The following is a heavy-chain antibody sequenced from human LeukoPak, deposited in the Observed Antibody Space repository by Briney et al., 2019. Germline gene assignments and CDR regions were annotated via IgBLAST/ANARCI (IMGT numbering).Heavy chain of an antibody. CDR1: VSTFSDYY. V-gene: IGHV3-11*01. CDR2: ISSSGSTI. D-gene: IGHD3-22*01. Sequence: VGSLRLSCAASVSTFSDYYMSWMRQAPGKGLGWGSYISSSGSTIYYADSVNGRFTISSDNAKNSLYLQMNSLRAEDTAVYYCARGYYDSSGYWYFDYWGQGTLATVSS. J-gene: IGHJ4*02. CDR3: ARGYYDSSGYWYFDY.